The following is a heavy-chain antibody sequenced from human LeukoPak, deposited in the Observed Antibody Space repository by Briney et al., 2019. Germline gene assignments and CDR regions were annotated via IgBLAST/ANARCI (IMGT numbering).Heavy chain of an antibody. CDR1: GFTFSSYS. V-gene: IGHV3-21*01. Sequence: PGGSLRLSCAASGFTFSSYSMNWVRQAPGKGLEWVSSISSSNVYIYYADSVKGRFTISRDNAKNSLYLQMNSLSAEDTAMYYCARGVVAAAGRYYFDYWGQGTLVTVSS. CDR3: ARGVVAAAGRYYFDY. CDR2: ISSSNVYI. J-gene: IGHJ4*02. D-gene: IGHD6-13*01.